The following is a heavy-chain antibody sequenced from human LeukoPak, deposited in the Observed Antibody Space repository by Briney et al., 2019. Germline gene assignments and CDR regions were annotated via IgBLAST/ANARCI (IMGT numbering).Heavy chain of an antibody. D-gene: IGHD5-18*01. V-gene: IGHV4-38-2*02. CDR2: IYHSGST. CDR3: ARGEWDTAMVDY. J-gene: IGHJ4*02. CDR1: GGSISSYY. Sequence: SETLSLTCTVSGGSISSYYWSWVRQPPGKGLEWIGSIYHSGSTYYNPSLKSRVTISVDTSKNQFSLKLSSVTAADTAVYYCARGEWDTAMVDYWGQGTLVTVSS.